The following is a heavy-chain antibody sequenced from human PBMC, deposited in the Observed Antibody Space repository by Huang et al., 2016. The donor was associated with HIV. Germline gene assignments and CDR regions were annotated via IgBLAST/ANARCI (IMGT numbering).Heavy chain of an antibody. CDR1: GFSILIYY. V-gene: IGHV1-46*03. Sequence: QVQLVQSGAEVKKPGASVTISCKASGFSILIYYIHWVRQAHGQGLEWMGIVNPSGGGADYAQKFKGRVTMTRDTSTRTLYMELSSLRSEDTAVYYCAREGITPSGTEVSGFDFWGQGTPVSVSS. CDR2: VNPSGGGA. D-gene: IGHD6-13*01. CDR3: AREGITPSGTEVSGFDF. J-gene: IGHJ5*01.